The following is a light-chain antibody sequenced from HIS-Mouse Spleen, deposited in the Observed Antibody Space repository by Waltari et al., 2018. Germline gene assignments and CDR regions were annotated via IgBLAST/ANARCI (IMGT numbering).Light chain of an antibody. CDR2: AAS. J-gene: IGKJ1*01. V-gene: IGKV1-9*01. Sequence: DIQLTQSPSFLSASVGDRVTITSRAIQGISSYLAWYQQKPGNAPKLLIYAASTLQSGVPSRFSGSGSATEFTLTISSLQPEDFATYYCQQLNSYPPTFGQGTKVEIK. CDR3: QQLNSYPPT. CDR1: QGISSY.